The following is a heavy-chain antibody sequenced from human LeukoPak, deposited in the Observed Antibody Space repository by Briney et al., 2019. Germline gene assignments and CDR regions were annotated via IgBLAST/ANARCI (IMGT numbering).Heavy chain of an antibody. V-gene: IGHV3-23*01. D-gene: IGHD2-15*01. CDR1: GFTFSSYA. Sequence: GGSLRLSCAASGFTFSSYAMSWVRQAPGKGLEWVSAISGSGGSTYYADPVKGRFTISRDNSKNTLYLQMNSLRAEDTDVYYCTKIRGGSWNAFDIWGQGTMVTVSS. CDR3: TKIRGGSWNAFDI. CDR2: ISGSGGST. J-gene: IGHJ3*02.